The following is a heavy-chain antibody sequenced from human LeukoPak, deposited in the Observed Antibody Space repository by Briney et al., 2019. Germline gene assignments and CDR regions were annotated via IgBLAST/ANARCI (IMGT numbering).Heavy chain of an antibody. CDR2: LYNRRSA. J-gene: IGHJ3*02. V-gene: IGHV4-39*01. D-gene: IGHD3-22*01. CDR1: GGSITNNNYY. CDR3: ARHSRGYYDSTGYYYGSHAFDI. Sequence: SETLSLTCTVSGGSITNNNYYWDWIRQPPGKGLEWIGILYNRRSAHYNPSLKSRVTISVETSKNQFSLKLSSVTAADTAVFHCARHSRGYYDSTGYYYGSHAFDIWGQGTMVT.